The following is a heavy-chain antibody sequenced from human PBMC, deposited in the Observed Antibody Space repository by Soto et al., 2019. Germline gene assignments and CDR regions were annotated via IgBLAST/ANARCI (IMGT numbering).Heavy chain of an antibody. Sequence: QVHLVQSGAEVKKPGASVKVSCKASGYTFTSYGITWVRQAAGQGLEWMGWISAHNGNTDYAQKRQGRVIVTRDTSTSTAYMELRSLRSDDTAVYHCARGRYGDYWGQGALVTVSS. CDR3: ARGRYGDY. CDR1: GYTFTSYG. J-gene: IGHJ4*02. D-gene: IGHD1-1*01. V-gene: IGHV1-18*01. CDR2: ISAHNGNT.